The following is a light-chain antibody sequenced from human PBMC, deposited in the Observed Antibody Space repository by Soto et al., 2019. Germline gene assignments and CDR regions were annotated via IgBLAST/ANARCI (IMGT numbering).Light chain of an antibody. CDR3: SSLTASNSFV. CDR2: DVA. Sequence: QSVLTQPASVSGSPGQSITISCTGTSSDVGGYNYVSWYQQHPGKAPKLMIYDVANRPSGVSNRFSGSKSGNTASLTISGLQAEEEADYYCSSLTASNSFVFGTGTKVTVL. CDR1: SSDVGGYNY. J-gene: IGLJ1*01. V-gene: IGLV2-14*01.